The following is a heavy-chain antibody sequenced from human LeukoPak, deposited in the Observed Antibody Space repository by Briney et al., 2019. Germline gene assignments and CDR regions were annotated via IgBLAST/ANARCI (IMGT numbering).Heavy chain of an antibody. D-gene: IGHD1-26*01. CDR3: ARPYSGSSGFDI. Sequence: ASVKVSCKASGYTFTGYYMHWVRQAPGQGLEWMGWISTYNGHTNTAQKLQGRVTMTTDTSTSTAYMELRSLRSDDTAVYYCARPYSGSSGFDIWGQGTMVTVSS. CDR1: GYTFTGYY. J-gene: IGHJ3*02. CDR2: ISTYNGHT. V-gene: IGHV1-18*04.